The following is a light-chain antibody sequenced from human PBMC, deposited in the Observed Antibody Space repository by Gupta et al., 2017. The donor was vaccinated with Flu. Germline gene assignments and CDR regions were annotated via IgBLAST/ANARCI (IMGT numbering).Light chain of an antibody. CDR3: GTWDSSLTVLNWV. CDR2: ENN. V-gene: IGLV1-51*01. J-gene: IGLJ3*02. CDR1: TSNIGNSF. Sequence: QYALTQPPSVSAAPGQKVTITCSGGTSNIGNSFVSWYQQLPGTAPKLLIYENNKRPSGIPDRFSVSKSGTSATLGITGLQAGDEADYYCGTWDSSLTVLNWVFGGGTKVTVL.